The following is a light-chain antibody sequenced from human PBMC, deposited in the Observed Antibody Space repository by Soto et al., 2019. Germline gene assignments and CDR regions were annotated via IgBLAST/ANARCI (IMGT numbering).Light chain of an antibody. V-gene: IGLV1-40*01. J-gene: IGLJ2*01. Sequence: QSVLTQPPSVSGAPGQRVTISCTWSRSNIGAGYDVHWYQQLPGTDPKLLSYGNSNRTSWVPDRFSGSKSGTSASLAITGLQAEDEADYYSQSYDSSLSSVVFGGGTKLTVL. CDR1: RSNIGAGYD. CDR2: GNS. CDR3: QSYDSSLSSVV.